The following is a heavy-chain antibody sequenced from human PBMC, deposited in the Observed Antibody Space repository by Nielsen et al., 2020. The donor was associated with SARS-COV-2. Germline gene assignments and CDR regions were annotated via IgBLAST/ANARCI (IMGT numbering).Heavy chain of an antibody. Sequence: GGSLRLSCAASGFTFNDYAMSWVRQAPGKGLEWVSTISGRGGSTYYADSVKGRFTISRDNSKNTLYLHMNSLRAEDTAVYYCARGNGWGSYFDYWGQGTLVTVSS. V-gene: IGHV3-23*01. CDR2: ISGRGGST. CDR1: GFTFNDYA. J-gene: IGHJ4*02. CDR3: ARGNGWGSYFDY. D-gene: IGHD7-27*01.